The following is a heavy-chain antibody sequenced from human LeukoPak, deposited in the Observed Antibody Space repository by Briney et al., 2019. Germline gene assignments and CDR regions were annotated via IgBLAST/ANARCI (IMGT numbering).Heavy chain of an antibody. CDR1: GGSISGSDYY. CDR3: AKRNNWFDL. CDR2: MYYTGLS. V-gene: IGHV4-30-4*01. J-gene: IGHJ5*02. Sequence: SETLSLTCSVSGGSISGSDYYWSWIRQPPGKGLEWIGYMYYTGLSYYNPSLKSRVTISVDTSKNQFSLNLNSVTAADTAVYYCAKRNNWFDLWGQGTLVIVSS.